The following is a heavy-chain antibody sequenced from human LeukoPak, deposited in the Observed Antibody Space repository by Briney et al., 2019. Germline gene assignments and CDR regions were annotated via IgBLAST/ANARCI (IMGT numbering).Heavy chain of an antibody. CDR1: GFSVSSNY. CDR2: IYSGGST. CDR3: ARADFSSSWSLGY. J-gene: IGHJ4*02. D-gene: IGHD6-13*01. V-gene: IGHV3-53*01. Sequence: GGSLRLSCAASGFSVSSNYMSWVCQAPGKGPEWVSVIYSGGSTYYADSVKGRFTISRDNSKNTLYLQMNSLRAEDTAVYYCARADFSSSWSLGYWGQGTLVTVSS.